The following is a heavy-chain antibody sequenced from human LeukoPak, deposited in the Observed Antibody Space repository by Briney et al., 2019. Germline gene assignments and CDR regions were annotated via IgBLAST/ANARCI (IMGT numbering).Heavy chain of an antibody. D-gene: IGHD5-12*01. J-gene: IGHJ4*02. CDR1: GFTFSDYY. Sequence: GGSLRLSCAASGFTFSDYYMSWIRQAPGQGLHWVGRIKSKTDGGTTDYAAPVKGRFTISRDDSKNTLYLRMNGLKTEDTAVYYCTTDYPNSGYEAFDYWGQGTLVTVSS. V-gene: IGHV3-15*01. CDR2: IKSKTDGGTT. CDR3: TTDYPNSGYEAFDY.